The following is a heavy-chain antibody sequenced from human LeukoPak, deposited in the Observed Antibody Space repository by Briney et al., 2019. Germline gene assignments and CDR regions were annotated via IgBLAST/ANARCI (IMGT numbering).Heavy chain of an antibody. Sequence: PGGSLRLSCGASGFTFNSYSMNWVRQAPGKGLEWVSYISSSTSRIYYADSVKGRFTISRDSARRSLFLQMNNLRDEDTAVYYCARGGSSCFDSWGQGTLVTVSS. V-gene: IGHV3-48*02. J-gene: IGHJ4*02. CDR1: GFTFNSYS. CDR2: ISSSTSRI. D-gene: IGHD6-13*01. CDR3: ARGGSSCFDS.